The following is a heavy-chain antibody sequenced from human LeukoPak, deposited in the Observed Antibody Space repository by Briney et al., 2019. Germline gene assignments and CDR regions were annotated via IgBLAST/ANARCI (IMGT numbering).Heavy chain of an antibody. D-gene: IGHD5-12*01. CDR1: GGSISNYC. V-gene: IGHV4-4*07. J-gene: IGHJ4*02. CDR2: IYPSGST. CDR3: ARDRSGYSGYYFDY. Sequence: PSETLSLTCTVSGGSISNYCWTWIRQPAGKGLEWIGRIYPSGSTYYNPSLKSRVTISIDKSKNQFSVSLTSVTAADTAVYYCARDRSGYSGYYFDYWGQGSLVTVSS.